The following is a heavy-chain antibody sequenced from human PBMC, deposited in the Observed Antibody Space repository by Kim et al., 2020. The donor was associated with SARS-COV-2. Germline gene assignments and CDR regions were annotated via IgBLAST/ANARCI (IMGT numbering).Heavy chain of an antibody. D-gene: IGHD6-19*01. CDR3: ARVRGRLVTLLVPYYYVDV. CDR2: MNPNSGNT. J-gene: IGHJ6*03. V-gene: IGHV1-8*01. Sequence: ASVKVSCKASGYTFTSYDINWVRQATGQGLEWMGWMNPNSGNTGYAQKFQGRVTMTRNTSLSTAYMELSSLRSEDTAVYYCARVRGRLVTLLVPYYYVDVWCKGATVTITS. CDR1: GYTFTSYD.